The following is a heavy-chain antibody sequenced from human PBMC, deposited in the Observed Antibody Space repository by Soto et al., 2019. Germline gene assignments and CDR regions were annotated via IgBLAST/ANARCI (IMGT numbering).Heavy chain of an antibody. J-gene: IGHJ6*02. CDR2: ISSVGSTI. D-gene: IGHD3-10*01. V-gene: IGHV3-48*02. Sequence: GGSLRLSCAASGFSFSSYNMNWVRQAPGKGLEWVSYISSVGSTIYYADSVKGRFIISRDNAKNSLYLQMNSLRDEDTAVYYCAREGLLWFGELIRNYYNYAMDVWGQGTTVTVSS. CDR1: GFSFSSYN. CDR3: AREGLLWFGELIRNYYNYAMDV.